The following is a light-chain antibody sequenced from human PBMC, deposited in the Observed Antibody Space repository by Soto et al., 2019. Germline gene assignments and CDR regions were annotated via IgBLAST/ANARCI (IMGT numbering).Light chain of an antibody. CDR2: AAS. Sequence: DIQMTQSPSAMSASVGDRVTITCRASQDISNYLAWFQQKPGKVPKRLIYAASSLQSGVPSRFNGSGSGTEFILTTSNLQPEDFATYYSLQHNSYPWTFGQGTKVEIK. CDR1: QDISNY. V-gene: IGKV1-17*03. J-gene: IGKJ1*01. CDR3: LQHNSYPWT.